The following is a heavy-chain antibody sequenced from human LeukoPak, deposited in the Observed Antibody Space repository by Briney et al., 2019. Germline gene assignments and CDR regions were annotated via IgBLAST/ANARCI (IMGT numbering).Heavy chain of an antibody. CDR1: GFTFSDYY. Sequence: KPGGSLRLSCAASGFTFSDYYMSWIRQAPGKGLEWVSYITSSSSYTNYADSVKGRFNISRDNAKNSLYLQMNSLRAEDTAVYYCARVYSYDSTGYFDYYFDYWGQGTLVTVSS. J-gene: IGHJ4*02. CDR2: ITSSSSYT. V-gene: IGHV3-11*05. D-gene: IGHD3-22*01. CDR3: ARVYSYDSTGYFDYYFDY.